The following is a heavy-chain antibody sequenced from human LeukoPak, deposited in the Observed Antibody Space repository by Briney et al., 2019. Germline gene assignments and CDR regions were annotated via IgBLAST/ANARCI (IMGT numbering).Heavy chain of an antibody. CDR1: GGSITNYY. CDR2: VYYSRST. J-gene: IGHJ6*03. D-gene: IGHD2-2*03. Sequence: SETLSLTCTVSGGSITNYYWSWIRQTPGEGLEWIAYVYYSRSTNYNPSLNPSLKSRVTISVDTSKNHFSLRLSSVTAADTAVYFCSRGHPGYCSSSTTCNWRYMAVWGKGTTVTVSS. CDR3: SRGHPGYCSSSTTCNWRYMAV. V-gene: IGHV4-59*01.